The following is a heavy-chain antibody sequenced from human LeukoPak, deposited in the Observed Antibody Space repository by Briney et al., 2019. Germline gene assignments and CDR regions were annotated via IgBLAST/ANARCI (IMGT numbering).Heavy chain of an antibody. CDR2: ISTSSSII. CDR1: GFTFSSYS. D-gene: IGHD1/OR15-1a*01. CDR3: ARGTYYFNY. J-gene: IGHJ4*02. V-gene: IGHV3-48*01. Sequence: GGSLRLSCAASGFTFSSYSMNWVRQAPGKGLEWASYISTSSSIIYYADSVKGRFTISRDNAKNSLYLQMNSLRAEDTALYYCARGTYYFNYWGQGTLVTVSS.